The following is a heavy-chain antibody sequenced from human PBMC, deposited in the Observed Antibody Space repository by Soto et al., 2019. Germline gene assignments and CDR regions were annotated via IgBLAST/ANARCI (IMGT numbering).Heavy chain of an antibody. D-gene: IGHD3-3*01. CDR3: APCFGRGYWTTFGVGAFDI. V-gene: IGHV3-23*01. CDR2: ISGSGGST. J-gene: IGHJ3*02. Sequence: PGVSLSLSCAASGFTFISYAMSWVRQAPGKGLEWVSAISGSGGSTYYADSVKGRFTISRDNSKNTLYLQMNSLRAEDTAVYYCAPCFGRGYWTTFGVGAFDIWGHGTMVTV. CDR1: GFTFISYA.